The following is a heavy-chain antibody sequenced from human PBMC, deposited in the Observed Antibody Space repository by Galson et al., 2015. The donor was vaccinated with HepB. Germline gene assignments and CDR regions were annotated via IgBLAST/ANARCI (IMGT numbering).Heavy chain of an antibody. CDR3: ARDRNWFDP. J-gene: IGHJ5*02. CDR1: GFTFSSYG. V-gene: IGHV3-33*08. CDR2: IWYDGSNK. Sequence: SLRLSCAASGFTFSSYGMHWVRQAPGKGLEWVAVIWYDGSNKYYADSVKGRFTISRDNSKSTLYLQMNSLRAEDTAVYYCARDRNWFDPWGQGTLVTVSS.